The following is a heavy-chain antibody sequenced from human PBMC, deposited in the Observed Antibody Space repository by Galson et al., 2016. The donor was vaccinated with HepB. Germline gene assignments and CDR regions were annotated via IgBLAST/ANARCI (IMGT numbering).Heavy chain of an antibody. CDR2: IFYSGRT. CDR3: AREFSHDNPAWGSYGMDV. D-gene: IGHD3-16*01. CDR1: GDPISSSSYY. V-gene: IGHV4-61*01. J-gene: IGHJ6*02. Sequence: SETLSLTCTISGDPISSSSYYWSWIRQPPGKGLEYIGHIFYSGRTTYNPSLRSRVTISLDTSENQFSLRLSSVTAADTALYYCAREFSHDNPAWGSYGMDVWGQGTTVTVSS.